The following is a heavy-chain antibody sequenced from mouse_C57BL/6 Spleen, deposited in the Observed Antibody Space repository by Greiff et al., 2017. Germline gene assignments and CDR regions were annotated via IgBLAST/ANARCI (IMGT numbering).Heavy chain of an antibody. CDR3: AKDNYYGSSSLGY. CDR2: IWRGGST. J-gene: IGHJ2*01. Sequence: QVQLKQSGPGLVQPSQSLSITCTVSGFSLTSYGVHWVRQSPGKGLEWLGVIWRGGSTDYYAAFMSRLSITKDNSKSKVFFKMNSLQADDTAIYYCAKDNYYGSSSLGYWGQGTTLTVSS. V-gene: IGHV2-5*01. CDR1: GFSLTSYG. D-gene: IGHD1-1*01.